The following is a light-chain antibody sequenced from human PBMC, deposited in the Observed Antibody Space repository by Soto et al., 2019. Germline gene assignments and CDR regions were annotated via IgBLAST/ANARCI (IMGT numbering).Light chain of an antibody. CDR1: QSISSY. J-gene: IGKJ4*01. Sequence: DIRMTQSPSSLSASVGDRVTITCRASQSISSYLHWYQQKPGKAPKILIYAASSLQSGVPTRFRGIRTWTACTLTISRLKPEDFATNYSQQSYSTPLSFGGGTKVEIK. V-gene: IGKV1-39*01. CDR2: AAS. CDR3: QQSYSTPLS.